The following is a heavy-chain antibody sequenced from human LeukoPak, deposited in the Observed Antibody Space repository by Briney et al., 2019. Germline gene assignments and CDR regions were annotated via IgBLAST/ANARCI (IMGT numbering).Heavy chain of an antibody. V-gene: IGHV4-59*01. CDR2: IYYSGST. CDR3: ARYYYDSSGYYSNDY. D-gene: IGHD3-22*01. J-gene: IGHJ4*02. Sequence: PSETLSLTCTVSGGSIRSYYWSWIRQPPGKGLEWIGYIYYSGSTNYNPSLKSRVTISVDTSKNQCSLKLSSVTAADTAVYYCARYYYDSSGYYSNDYWGQGTLVTVSS. CDR1: GGSIRSYY.